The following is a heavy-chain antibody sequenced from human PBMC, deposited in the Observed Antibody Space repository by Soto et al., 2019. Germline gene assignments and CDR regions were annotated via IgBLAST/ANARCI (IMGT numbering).Heavy chain of an antibody. CDR3: ARSTVVVTALDY. V-gene: IGHV1-3*01. D-gene: IGHD2-21*02. CDR1: GYTFTSYA. Sequence: ASVKVSCKASGYTFTSYAMHWVRQAPGQRLEWMGWINAGNGNTKYSQKFQGRVTITRDTSASTAYMELSSLRSEDTAVYYCARSTVVVTALDYWGQATLVTVSS. CDR2: INAGNGNT. J-gene: IGHJ4*02.